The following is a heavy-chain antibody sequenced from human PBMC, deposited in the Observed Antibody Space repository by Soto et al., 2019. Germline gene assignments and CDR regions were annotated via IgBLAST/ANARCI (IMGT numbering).Heavy chain of an antibody. D-gene: IGHD1-1*01. CDR2: IDHSGST. J-gene: IGHJ5*02. Sequence: QVQLQQWGAGLLKPSETLSLSCAVYGGSFSDYYWTWIRQPPRKGLEWIGEIDHSGSTNYNPSLKTRVTISVDTSKNQFSLNLNSVTAADTAVYYCARAHLSNWRWFDPWGQGTLVTVSS. V-gene: IGHV4-34*01. CDR3: ARAHLSNWRWFDP. CDR1: GGSFSDYY.